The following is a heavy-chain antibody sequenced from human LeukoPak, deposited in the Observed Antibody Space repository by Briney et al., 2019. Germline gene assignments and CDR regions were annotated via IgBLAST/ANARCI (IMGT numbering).Heavy chain of an antibody. Sequence: SETLSLTSTHPGVSIRVCNSYAMWIRQHPGKGLEWIGYIYYSGSTYYNPSLKSRVTISVDTSKNQFSLKLSSVTAADTAVYFCWILYTRFRAFYYWGQGTMVTVSS. CDR3: WILYTRFRAFYY. D-gene: IGHD3-3*01. V-gene: IGHV4-31*06. J-gene: IGHJ3*01. CDR1: GVSIRVCNSY. CDR2: IYYSGST.